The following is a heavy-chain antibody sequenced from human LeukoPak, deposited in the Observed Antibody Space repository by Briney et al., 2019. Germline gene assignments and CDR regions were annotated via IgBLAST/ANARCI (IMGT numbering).Heavy chain of an antibody. CDR2: IYYSGST. Sequence: PSETLSLTXTVSGGSISSYYWSWIRQTPGKGLEWIGYIYYSGSTNYNPSLKSRVTISVDTSKNQFSLKLSSVTAADTAVYYCARGRRDGYNRMDYWGQGTLVTVSS. J-gene: IGHJ4*02. CDR3: ARGRRDGYNRMDY. D-gene: IGHD5-24*01. CDR1: GGSISSYY. V-gene: IGHV4-59*01.